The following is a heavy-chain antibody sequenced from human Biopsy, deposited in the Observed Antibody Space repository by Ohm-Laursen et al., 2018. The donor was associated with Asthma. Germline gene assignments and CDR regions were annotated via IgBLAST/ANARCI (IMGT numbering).Heavy chain of an antibody. CDR3: ARAAITGIRGWFDP. CDR2: IDQSGNT. CDR1: GGYLTGHY. D-gene: IGHD1-20*01. Sequence: SDTLSLTCTVYGGYLTGHYWNWIRQPQGKGLERIGEIDQSGNTNYNPSLKSRVTISADTSKNQFHLTLSSVTAADTAVYFGARAAITGIRGWFDPWGQGTQVTVSS. V-gene: IGHV4-34*01. J-gene: IGHJ5*02.